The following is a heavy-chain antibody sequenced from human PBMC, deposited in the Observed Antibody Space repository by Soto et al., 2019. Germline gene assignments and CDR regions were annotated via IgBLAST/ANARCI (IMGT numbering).Heavy chain of an antibody. J-gene: IGHJ4*02. CDR2: ISSDGTNK. CDR1: GFTFSSYT. V-gene: IGHV3-30-3*01. Sequence: GGSLRLSCAASGFTFSSYTVHWVRQAPGKGLEWVAVISSDGTNKYYADSVKGRFTISRDNSKNTLYLQMSSLSAEDTALYYCARELPPSYSGTYYYFDYWGQGALVTVSS. D-gene: IGHD1-26*01. CDR3: ARELPPSYSGTYYYFDY.